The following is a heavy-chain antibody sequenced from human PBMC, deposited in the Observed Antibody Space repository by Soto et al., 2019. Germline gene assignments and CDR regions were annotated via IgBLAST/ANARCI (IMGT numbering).Heavy chain of an antibody. Sequence: EVQLVESGGGLVQPGGSLRLSCAASGFTFSSYWMSWVRQAPGKGLEWVANVNQDGGEKFYVGSVKGQFTISRDNAMNSLYLQMNSLRAEDTAVYYCARGRPVPYWGQGTLVTVSS. V-gene: IGHV3-7*01. CDR2: VNQDGGEK. CDR1: GFTFSSYW. J-gene: IGHJ4*02. CDR3: ARGRPVPY. D-gene: IGHD3-10*01.